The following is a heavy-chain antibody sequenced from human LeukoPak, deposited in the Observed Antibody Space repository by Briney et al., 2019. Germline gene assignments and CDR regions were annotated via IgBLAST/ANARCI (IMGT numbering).Heavy chain of an antibody. J-gene: IGHJ3*02. D-gene: IGHD6-13*01. CDR3: AKDWPSEWQQLPDYDAFDI. Sequence: GGSLRLSCAASGFTFSTYAMSWVRQAPGKGLEWVSAINSGGSTYHADSLKGRFTISGDNSKNTLYLQMNSLRADDTAVYYCAKDWPSEWQQLPDYDAFDIWGQGTMVTVSS. CDR2: INSGGST. CDR1: GFTFSTYA. V-gene: IGHV3-23*01.